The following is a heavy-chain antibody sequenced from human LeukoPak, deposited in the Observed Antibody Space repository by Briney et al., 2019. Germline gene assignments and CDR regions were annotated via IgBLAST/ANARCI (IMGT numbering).Heavy chain of an antibody. CDR3: ARGGHGAFDY. V-gene: IGHV4-59*11. J-gene: IGHJ4*02. D-gene: IGHD3-16*01. Sequence: SETLSLICTISGGSISGQYWRWIRQPPGKGLEWIGYIYYSGSTSYNPSLKSRVTISVDTSKNQFSLKLSAVTAADTAVYYCARGGHGAFDYWGQGTLVTVSS. CDR2: IYYSGST. CDR1: GGSISGQY.